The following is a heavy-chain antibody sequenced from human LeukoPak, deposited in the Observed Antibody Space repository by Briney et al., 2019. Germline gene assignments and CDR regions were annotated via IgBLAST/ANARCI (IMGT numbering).Heavy chain of an antibody. CDR3: ARPGGFWSGALDY. D-gene: IGHD3-3*01. Sequence: GESLKISCKGSGYSFTSYWIGWVRQMPGKGLEWMGNIYPGDSDTRYSPSFQGQVTISADKSISTAYLQWSSLKGSDSAMYYCARPGGFWSGALDYWGQGTLVTVSS. V-gene: IGHV5-51*01. CDR1: GYSFTSYW. J-gene: IGHJ4*02. CDR2: IYPGDSDT.